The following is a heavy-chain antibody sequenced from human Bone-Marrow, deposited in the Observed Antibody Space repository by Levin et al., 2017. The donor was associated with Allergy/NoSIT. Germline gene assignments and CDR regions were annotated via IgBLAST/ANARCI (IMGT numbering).Heavy chain of an antibody. CDR3: VKDISGDVSNFDH. CDR2: ITWNRGKK. V-gene: IGHV3-9*01. J-gene: IGHJ4*02. D-gene: IGHD7-27*01. CDR1: GFNVDDYA. Sequence: GGSLRLSCAVSGFNVDDYAMHWVRQAPGKGLEWVSGITWNRGKKDYADSVMGRFTISRDSVKNSLYLEMNSLRGEDTALYYCVKDISGDVSNFDHWGQGTLVTVSS.